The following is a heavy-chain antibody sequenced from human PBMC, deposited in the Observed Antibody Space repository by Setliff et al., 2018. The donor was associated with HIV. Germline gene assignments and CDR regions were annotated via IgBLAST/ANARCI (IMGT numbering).Heavy chain of an antibody. V-gene: IGHV4-39*01. CDR3: ARILGFTTASYARGNDY. Sequence: SETLSLTCTVSGGSISSITHYWGWFRQPPGKGLECIGTVYYTGTTYYNSSLESRVTISVDTSRNRFSLKLYSVTAADTAVYYCARILGFTTASYARGNDYWGRGTLVTVSS. CDR1: GGSISSITHY. J-gene: IGHJ4*02. CDR2: VYYTGTT. D-gene: IGHD3-16*01.